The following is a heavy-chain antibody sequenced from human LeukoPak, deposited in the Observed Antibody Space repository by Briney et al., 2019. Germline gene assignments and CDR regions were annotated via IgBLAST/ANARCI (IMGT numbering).Heavy chain of an antibody. D-gene: IGHD3-10*01. CDR1: GGSFSGYY. Sequence: PSETLSLTCAVYGGSFSGYYWSWIRQPPGKGLEWIGEIKHSGSTNYNPSLKSRVTISVDTSKNQFSLKLSSVTAADTAVYYCARGQYYYGSGSFYYYYGMDVWGQGTTVTVSS. J-gene: IGHJ6*02. V-gene: IGHV4-34*01. CDR2: IKHSGST. CDR3: ARGQYYYGSGSFYYYYGMDV.